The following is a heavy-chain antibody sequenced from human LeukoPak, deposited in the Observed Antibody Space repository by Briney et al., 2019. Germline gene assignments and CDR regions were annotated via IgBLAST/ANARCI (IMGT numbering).Heavy chain of an antibody. CDR1: GGSISSSSYY. V-gene: IGHV4-39*07. CDR2: MYYGGTT. CDR3: RKYSRRRGWFDP. D-gene: IGHD6-6*01. J-gene: IGHJ5*02. Sequence: SETLSLTCSVSGGSISSSSYYWGWIRQPPGKGLEWIGSMYYGGTTYYNPSLKSRVTISLDTSQNHFSLKLSSVTAADTAVYYCRKYSRRRGWFDPWGQGTLVTVSS.